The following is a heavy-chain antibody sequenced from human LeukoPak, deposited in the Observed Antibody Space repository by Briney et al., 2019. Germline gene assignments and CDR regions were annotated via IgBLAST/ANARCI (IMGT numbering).Heavy chain of an antibody. CDR3: ARVSIDYGSGSYYSRYYYYYYMDV. Sequence: SETLSLTCSVSIGSISSYYWSWIRQPPGKGLEWIGYIYYSGSTNYNPSLKSRVTISVDTSKNQFSLKLSSVTAADTAVYYCARVSIDYGSGSYYSRYYYYYYMDVWGKGTTVTVSS. D-gene: IGHD3-10*01. CDR2: IYYSGST. V-gene: IGHV4-59*01. CDR1: IGSISSYY. J-gene: IGHJ6*03.